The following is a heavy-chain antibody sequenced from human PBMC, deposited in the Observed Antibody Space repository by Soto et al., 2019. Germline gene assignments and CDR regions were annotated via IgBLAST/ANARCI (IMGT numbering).Heavy chain of an antibody. CDR2: ITYNGRT. V-gene: IGHV4-31*03. CDR3: ARERQVGPSSGRFDP. Sequence: QVHLQESGPGLVKPSQTLSLTCSVNGDSINSDSVYWSWIRQSPGKCLEYIGYITYNGRTFYNPSLKSRVTMSVDTPKNQFSLEVRSVTAADTAVYYCARERQVGPSSGRFDPWGQGTLVTVST. J-gene: IGHJ5*02. CDR1: GDSINSDSVY.